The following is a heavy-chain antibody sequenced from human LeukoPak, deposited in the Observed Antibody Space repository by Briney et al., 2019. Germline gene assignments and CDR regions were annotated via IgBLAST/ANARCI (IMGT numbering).Heavy chain of an antibody. D-gene: IGHD7-27*01. CDR3: AKNWGPGMAFYES. CDR2: ISVSGDGT. Sequence: GGSLRLSCAASGFTFGNDAMSWVRQAPGKGLEWVSTISVSGDGTHYADSVKGRFTISRDDSKNTLNLHMNSLRAEDTAVYYCAKNWGPGMAFYESWGQGTQVTVSS. V-gene: IGHV3-23*01. CDR1: GFTFGNDA. J-gene: IGHJ4*02.